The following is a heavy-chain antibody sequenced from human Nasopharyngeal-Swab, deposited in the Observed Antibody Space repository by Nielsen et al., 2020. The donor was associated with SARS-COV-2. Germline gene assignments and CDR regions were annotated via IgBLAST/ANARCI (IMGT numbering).Heavy chain of an antibody. V-gene: IGHV3-33*01. CDR3: ARDEAGTANSGFGY. CDR2: IWYDGSNK. J-gene: IGHJ4*02. CDR1: GFTFSTFG. D-gene: IGHD1-1*01. Sequence: GESLKISCAASGFTFSTFGMHWVRQAPGKGLEWVAVIWYDGSNKYYADSVKGRFTISRDNSKNTLYLQMNSLRAEDTAIYYCARDEAGTANSGFGYWGQGTLVTVSS.